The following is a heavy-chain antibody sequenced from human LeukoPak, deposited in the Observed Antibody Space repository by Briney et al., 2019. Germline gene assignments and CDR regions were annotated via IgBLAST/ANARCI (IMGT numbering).Heavy chain of an antibody. V-gene: IGHV1-69*05. CDR1: GGTFSSYA. D-gene: IGHD6-19*01. Sequence: SVKVSCKASGGTFSSYAISWVRQAPGQGLEWMGGIIPIFGTANYAQKFQGRVTITTDESTSTAYMELSSMRSEDTAVYYCARDQVAVAGTRYFDLWGRGTLVTVSS. CDR3: ARDQVAVAGTRYFDL. J-gene: IGHJ2*01. CDR2: IIPIFGTA.